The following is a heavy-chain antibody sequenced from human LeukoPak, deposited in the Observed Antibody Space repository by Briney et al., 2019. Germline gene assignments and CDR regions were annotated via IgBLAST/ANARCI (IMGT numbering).Heavy chain of an antibody. CDR2: ISGSGGST. J-gene: IGHJ4*02. D-gene: IGHD3-22*01. V-gene: IGHV3-23*01. CDR1: GFTFSSYA. Sequence: PGGSLRLSCAASGFTFSSYAMSWVRQAPGKGLEWVSAISGSGGSTYYADSVKGRFTISRDNSKNTLYLQMNSLRAEDTAVYYCAKARDDITMIVVVLFDYWGQGTLVTVSS. CDR3: AKARDDITMIVVVLFDY.